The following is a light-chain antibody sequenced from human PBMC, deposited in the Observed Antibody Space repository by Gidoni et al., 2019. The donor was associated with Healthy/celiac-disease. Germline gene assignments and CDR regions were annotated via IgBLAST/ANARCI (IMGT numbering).Light chain of an antibody. J-gene: IGLJ2*01. V-gene: IGLV3-1*01. Sequence: SYELTQPPSVSVSPGQTASITCSGDKLGDKYACWYQQKPGQSPVLVIYQASKRPSGIPERFAGANSGNTATLTISGTQARDEADYYCQAWDSSTAVFGGGTKLTVL. CDR3: QAWDSSTAV. CDR2: QAS. CDR1: KLGDKY.